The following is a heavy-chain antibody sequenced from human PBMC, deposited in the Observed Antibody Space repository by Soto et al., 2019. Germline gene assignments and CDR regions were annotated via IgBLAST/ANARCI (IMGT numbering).Heavy chain of an antibody. J-gene: IGHJ5*02. D-gene: IGHD3-9*01. CDR3: ARHARYYDILTGYSTLSWFDP. Sequence: QVQLQESGPGLVKPSETLSLTCTVSGGSISSYYWSWIRQPPGKGLEWIGYIYYSGSTNYNPSLKSRVPISVDTSKNQFSLKVNSVTAADTAVYYCARHARYYDILTGYSTLSWFDPWGQGTLVTVSS. V-gene: IGHV4-59*08. CDR1: GGSISSYY. CDR2: IYYSGST.